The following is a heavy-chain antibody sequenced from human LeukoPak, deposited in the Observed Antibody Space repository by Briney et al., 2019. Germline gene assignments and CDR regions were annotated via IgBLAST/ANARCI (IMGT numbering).Heavy chain of an antibody. Sequence: GGSLRLSCAASGFTVSSNYMSWVRQAPGKGLEWVSVIYSGGSTYYADSVKGRFTISRDNSKNTLYLQTNSLRAEDTAVYYCARVDGPSAATYYFDYWGQGTLVTASS. CDR2: IYSGGST. D-gene: IGHD2-2*01. J-gene: IGHJ4*02. V-gene: IGHV3-66*01. CDR3: ARVDGPSAATYYFDY. CDR1: GFTVSSNY.